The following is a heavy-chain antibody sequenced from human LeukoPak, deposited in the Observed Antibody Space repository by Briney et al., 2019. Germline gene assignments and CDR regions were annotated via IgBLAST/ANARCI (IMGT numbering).Heavy chain of an antibody. Sequence: PGDSLQLSCKGSGYSFTNYWIGWVRQMPGKGLDLMGLIYPGDSDTTYSPSFQGQVTISADKSITTAYLQWSSLKASDTAVYYCTRRMTRGVITSPFDSWGQGTLVSVSS. CDR1: GYSFTNYW. CDR2: IYPGDSDT. J-gene: IGHJ4*02. V-gene: IGHV5-51*01. D-gene: IGHD3-10*01. CDR3: TRRMTRGVITSPFDS.